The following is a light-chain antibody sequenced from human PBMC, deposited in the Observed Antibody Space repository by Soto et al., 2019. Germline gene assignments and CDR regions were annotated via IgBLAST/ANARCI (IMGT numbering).Light chain of an antibody. J-gene: IGKJ1*01. CDR3: QQYHIYWT. CDR2: KAS. Sequence: DIQMTQSPSTLSASVGDRVTITCRASQIISSWLAWYQQKPGRAPKLLIYKASTLESGFPSRFTGSESGTEFTLTISSLQHEDFATYYCQQYHIYWTFGPGTKVEIK. CDR1: QIISSW. V-gene: IGKV1-5*03.